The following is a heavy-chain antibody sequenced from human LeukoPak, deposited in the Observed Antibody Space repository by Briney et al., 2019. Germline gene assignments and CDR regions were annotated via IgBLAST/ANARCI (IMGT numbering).Heavy chain of an antibody. Sequence: ASVKVSCKASGYTFTSYGISWVRQAPGQGLEWMGWISVYNGNTNYAQKLQGRVTMTTDTSTSTAYMELRSLRSDDTAVYYCARDFPLVVGATTDYFDYWGQGTLVTVSS. CDR1: GYTFTSYG. CDR3: ARDFPLVVGATTDYFDY. CDR2: ISVYNGNT. J-gene: IGHJ4*02. V-gene: IGHV1-18*01. D-gene: IGHD1-26*01.